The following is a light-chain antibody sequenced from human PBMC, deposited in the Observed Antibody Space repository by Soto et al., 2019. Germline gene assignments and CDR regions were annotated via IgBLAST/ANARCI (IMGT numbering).Light chain of an antibody. J-gene: IGKJ5*01. CDR2: GAS. Sequence: EIVSTQSPATLSLSPGERATLSCRASQSVSSYLAWYQQKPGQAPRLLIHGASTRATGIPGRFSGSGSGTEFTLIISSLQSEDFAVYYCQQYGSSPITFGQGTRLEIK. V-gene: IGKV3-20*01. CDR1: QSVSSY. CDR3: QQYGSSPIT.